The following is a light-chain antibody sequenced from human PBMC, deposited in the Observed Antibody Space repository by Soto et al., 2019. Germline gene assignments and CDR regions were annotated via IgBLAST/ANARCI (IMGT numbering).Light chain of an antibody. CDR1: QTVRNNY. Sequence: EFVLTQSPGTLSLSPGERATLSCRASQTVRNNYLAWYQQKPGQAPRLLIYDASSRATGIPDRFSGGGSGTEFTLTISSLQSEDFAVYYCQQYNNWPPITFGQGTRLEIK. J-gene: IGKJ5*01. CDR3: QQYNNWPPIT. CDR2: DAS. V-gene: IGKV3-20*01.